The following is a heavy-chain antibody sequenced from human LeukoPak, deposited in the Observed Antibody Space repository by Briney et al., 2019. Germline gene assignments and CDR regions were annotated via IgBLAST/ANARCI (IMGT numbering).Heavy chain of an antibody. CDR1: GFIFENYA. J-gene: IGHJ4*02. CDR2: ISWNSGSI. Sequence: GGSLRLSCAASGFIFENYAMYWVRHAPGKGLEWVSGISWNSGSIGYADSVKGRFTISRDNAKNSLYLQMNSLRAEDTALYYCAKGEIAADSLTPFDYWGQGTLVTVSS. CDR3: AKGEIAADSLTPFDY. D-gene: IGHD6-13*01. V-gene: IGHV3-9*01.